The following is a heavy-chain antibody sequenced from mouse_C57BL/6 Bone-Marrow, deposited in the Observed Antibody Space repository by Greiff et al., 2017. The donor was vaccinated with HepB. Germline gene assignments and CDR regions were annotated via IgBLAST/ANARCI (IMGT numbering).Heavy chain of an antibody. CDR3: ARGPFHYYGSGGFAY. V-gene: IGHV1-64*01. J-gene: IGHJ3*01. Sequence: QVQLQQPGAELVKPGASVKLSCKASGYTFTSYWMHWVKQRPGQGLEWIGMIHPNSGSTNYNEKFKSKATLTVDKSSSTAYMQLSSLTSEDSAVYYCARGPFHYYGSGGFAYWGQGTRVTVSA. CDR2: IHPNSGST. CDR1: GYTFTSYW. D-gene: IGHD1-1*01.